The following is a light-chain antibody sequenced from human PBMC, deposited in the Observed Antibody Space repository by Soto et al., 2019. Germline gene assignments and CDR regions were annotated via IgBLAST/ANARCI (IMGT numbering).Light chain of an antibody. Sequence: QSVLTQPASVSGSPGQSITISCTGTSSDVGGYNFVSWYQQHPYKAPKLMIYEVTNRPSGVSNRFSGSKSGNTASLTISGLQAEDEADYYCSSYGSGSTYVFGTGTKSPS. CDR1: SSDVGGYNF. CDR3: SSYGSGSTYV. J-gene: IGLJ1*01. CDR2: EVT. V-gene: IGLV2-14*01.